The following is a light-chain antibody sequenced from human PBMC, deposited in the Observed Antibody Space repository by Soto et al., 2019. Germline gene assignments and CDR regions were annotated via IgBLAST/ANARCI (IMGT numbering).Light chain of an antibody. CDR3: HQYGTSTWT. Sequence: EIVLTQSTASLSLSPGERATLSYRASQSVSSYLAWYQQKPGQAPRLLIYDASNRATGIPARFSGSGSGTDFTLTISRLEPEDFAVYYCHQYGTSTWTFGQGTKVEIK. CDR1: QSVSSY. CDR2: DAS. J-gene: IGKJ1*01. V-gene: IGKV3-11*01.